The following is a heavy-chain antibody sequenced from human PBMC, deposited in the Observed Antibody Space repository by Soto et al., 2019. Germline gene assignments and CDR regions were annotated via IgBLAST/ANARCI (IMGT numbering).Heavy chain of an antibody. CDR2: MSYDETKK. CDR1: GFSLSSYA. Sequence: QVQLVESGGGVVQPVGSLRLSCATSGFSLSSYAMHWVRQAPCKGLEWVALMSYDETKKYYADSVKGRFTISRDTSKNTLFLQMNNLRVEDTAVYYCAKDRRDGDFMHILVVDFWGQGALVTVSS. D-gene: IGHD2-15*01. CDR3: AKDRRDGDFMHILVVDF. V-gene: IGHV3-30*18. J-gene: IGHJ4*02.